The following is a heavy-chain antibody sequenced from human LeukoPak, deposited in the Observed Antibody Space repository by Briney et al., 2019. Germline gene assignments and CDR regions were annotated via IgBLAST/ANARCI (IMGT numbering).Heavy chain of an antibody. Sequence: GGALRLSCAASGFTFSSYAMSWVRQAPGKGLEWVSAISGSGGSTYYADSVKGRFTISRDNSKNTLYLQMNSLRAEDTAVYYCANQGYSSGWYVDYWGQGTLVTVSA. CDR3: ANQGYSSGWYVDY. CDR1: GFTFSSYA. J-gene: IGHJ4*02. D-gene: IGHD6-19*01. CDR2: ISGSGGST. V-gene: IGHV3-23*01.